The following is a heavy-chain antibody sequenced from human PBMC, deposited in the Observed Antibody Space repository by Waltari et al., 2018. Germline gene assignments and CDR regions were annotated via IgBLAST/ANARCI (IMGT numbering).Heavy chain of an antibody. CDR1: GFTVSSNY. J-gene: IGHJ3*02. V-gene: IGHV3-53*01. CDR3: AAQLWPYAFDI. CDR2: IYSCGST. Sequence: EVQLVESGGGLIQPGGSLRLSCAASGFTVSSNYMSWVRQAPGKGLEWGSVIYSCGSTYYADSVKGRFTISRDNSKNTLYLQMNSLRAEDTAVYYCAAQLWPYAFDIWGQGTMVTVSS. D-gene: IGHD2-21*01.